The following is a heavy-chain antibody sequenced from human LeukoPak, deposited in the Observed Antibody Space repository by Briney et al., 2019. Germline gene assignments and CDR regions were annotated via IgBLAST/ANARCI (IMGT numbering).Heavy chain of an antibody. V-gene: IGHV1-69*04. CDR2: IIPILGIA. CDR3: ASAGSGSYYYYGMDV. CDR1: GGTFSSYA. J-gene: IGHJ6*02. Sequence: SVKVSCKASGGTFSSYAISWVRQAPGQGLEWMGRIIPILGIANYAQKFQGRVTITADKSTSTAYMELSSLRSEDTAVYYCASAGSGSYYYYGMDVWGQGTTVTVSS. D-gene: IGHD1-26*01.